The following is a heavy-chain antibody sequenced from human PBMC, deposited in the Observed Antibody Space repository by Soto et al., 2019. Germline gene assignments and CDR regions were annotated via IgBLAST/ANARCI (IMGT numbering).Heavy chain of an antibody. Sequence: VASVKVSCKASGYTFTSYDINWVRQATGQGLEWMGWMNPNSGNTGYAQKFQGRVTMTRNTSISTAYMELSSLRSEDTAVYYCARGNQPYYYDSSGYDYWGQGTLVTVSS. J-gene: IGHJ4*02. D-gene: IGHD3-22*01. CDR3: ARGNQPYYYDSSGYDY. CDR2: MNPNSGNT. CDR1: GYTFTSYD. V-gene: IGHV1-8*01.